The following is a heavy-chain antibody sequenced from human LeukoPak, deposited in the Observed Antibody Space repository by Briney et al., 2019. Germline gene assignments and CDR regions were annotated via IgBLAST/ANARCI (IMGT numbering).Heavy chain of an antibody. J-gene: IGHJ4*02. CDR3: ATGDYSSGLLVY. D-gene: IGHD6-19*01. Sequence: SVKVSCKASGGTFSSYAISWVRQAPGQGLEWMGRIIPIFGTANYAQKFQGRVTITTDESTSTAYMELSSLRSEDTAVYYCATGDYSSGLLVYWGQGTLVTVSS. V-gene: IGHV1-69*05. CDR1: GGTFSSYA. CDR2: IIPIFGTA.